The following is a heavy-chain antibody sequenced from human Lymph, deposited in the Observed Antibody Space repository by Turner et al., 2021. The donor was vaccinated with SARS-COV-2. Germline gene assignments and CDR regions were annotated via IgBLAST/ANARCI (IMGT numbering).Heavy chain of an antibody. Sequence: EVQLVESGGGVVQPGGSLRLSCAASGFTFADFAMHWVRQAQGKGLEWVSLISGDGGGTYDADSGKGRFTISRDNSKNSLSLQMNSLRAEDTALYYCAKDPGDCSGGRCYSRTYFDFWGQGTLVTVSA. J-gene: IGHJ4*02. CDR3: AKDPGDCSGGRCYSRTYFDF. CDR1: GFTFADFA. D-gene: IGHD2-15*01. CDR2: ISGDGGGT. V-gene: IGHV3-43*02.